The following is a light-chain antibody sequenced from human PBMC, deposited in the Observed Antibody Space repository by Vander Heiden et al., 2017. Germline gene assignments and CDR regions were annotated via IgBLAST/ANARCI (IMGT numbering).Light chain of an antibody. CDR1: QGISSY. Sequence: AIRMTQSPFSLSASVGARATITCWASQGISSYLACYQQTPAKAPNLFIYYATSLQSGVPSVCGGGGSRKDYTITISRLQPEDLATYCYHQYYSTLGIFGHGTKVDIK. J-gene: IGKJ3*01. V-gene: IGKV1D-43*01. CDR2: YAT. CDR3: HQYYSTLGI.